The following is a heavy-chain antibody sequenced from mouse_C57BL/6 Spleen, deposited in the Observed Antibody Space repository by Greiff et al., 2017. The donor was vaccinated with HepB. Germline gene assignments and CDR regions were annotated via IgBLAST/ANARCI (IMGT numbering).Heavy chain of an antibody. CDR2: IYTGGGYT. CDR3: ARSREEDAMDY. V-gene: IGHV1-63*01. J-gene: IGHJ4*01. Sequence: VQVVESGAELVRPGTSVKMSCKASGYTFTNYWIGWAKQTPGHGLEWIGDIYTGGGYTNYNEKFKGKATLTADKSSSTAYMQFSSLTSEDSAIYYCARSREEDAMDYWGQGTSVTVSS. CDR1: GYTFTNYW.